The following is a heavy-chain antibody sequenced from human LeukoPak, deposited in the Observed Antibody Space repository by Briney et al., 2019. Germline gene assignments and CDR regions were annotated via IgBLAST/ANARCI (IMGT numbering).Heavy chain of an antibody. CDR1: GFTFSSYA. Sequence: GSLRLSCAASGFTFSSYAMSWARQAPGKGLEWVSGISGSGGSTYYADSVKGRFTISRDNSKNTLYLQMNSLRAEDTAVFYCAKIPPGYCSAGSCYLDYWGQGTLVTVSS. CDR2: ISGSGGST. V-gene: IGHV3-23*01. J-gene: IGHJ4*02. CDR3: AKIPPGYCSAGSCYLDY. D-gene: IGHD2-15*01.